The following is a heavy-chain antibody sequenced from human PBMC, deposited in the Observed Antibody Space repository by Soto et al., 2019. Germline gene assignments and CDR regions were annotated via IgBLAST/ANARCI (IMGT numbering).Heavy chain of an antibody. CDR2: INHSGST. Sequence: SETLSLTCAVYGGSFSGYYWSWIRQPPGKGLEWIGEINHSGSTNYNPSLKSRVTISVDTSKNQFSLKLSSVTAADTAVYYCARRYSSGWYGYYYGMDVWGQGTTVTVSS. CDR1: GGSFSGYY. CDR3: ARRYSSGWYGYYYGMDV. J-gene: IGHJ6*02. D-gene: IGHD6-19*01. V-gene: IGHV4-34*01.